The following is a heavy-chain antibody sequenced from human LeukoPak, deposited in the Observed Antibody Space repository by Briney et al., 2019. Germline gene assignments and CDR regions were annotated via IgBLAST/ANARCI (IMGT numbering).Heavy chain of an antibody. CDR1: GYTFTGYY. J-gene: IGHJ4*02. CDR3: ARYDVEEGHYFDY. D-gene: IGHD1-1*01. Sequence: ASVNVSCKASGYTFTGYYVHWVRQAPGQGLEWMGWINPNSGGTNYAQKFQGRVTMTRDTSSSTAYMELSRLRSDDTAVYYCARYDVEEGHYFDYWGQGTLVTVSS. V-gene: IGHV1-2*02. CDR2: INPNSGGT.